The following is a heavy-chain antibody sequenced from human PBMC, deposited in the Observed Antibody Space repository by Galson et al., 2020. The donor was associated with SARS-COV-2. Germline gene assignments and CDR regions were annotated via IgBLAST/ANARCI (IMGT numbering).Heavy chain of an antibody. CDR1: GGSISSSTYY. J-gene: IGHJ4*02. CDR2: VYTSGST. V-gene: IGHV4-61*02. D-gene: IGHD3-16*01. CDR3: ARESRGERYLDC. Sequence: SETLSLTCTVSGGSISSSTYYWTWIRQPAGKGLEWIGRVYTSGSTNYNPSLKSRVPISVDTSKNQFSRKLSSVTAAETAVYYCARESRGERYLDCWGQGTLVTVSS.